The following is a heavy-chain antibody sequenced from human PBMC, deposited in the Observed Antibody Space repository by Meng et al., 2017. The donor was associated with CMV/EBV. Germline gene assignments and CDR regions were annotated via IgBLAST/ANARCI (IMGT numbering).Heavy chain of an antibody. CDR2: INHSGST. V-gene: IGHV4-34*01. CDR3: ARGQRFRSFDY. J-gene: IGHJ4*02. CDR1: GGSFRGYY. Sequence: GPPRPSCVVYGGSFRGYYWSWIRQPPGKGLEWIGEINHSGSTNYNPSLKSRVTISVDTSKNQFSLKLSSVTAADTAVYYCARGQRFRSFDYWGQGTLVTVSS. D-gene: IGHD5-24*01.